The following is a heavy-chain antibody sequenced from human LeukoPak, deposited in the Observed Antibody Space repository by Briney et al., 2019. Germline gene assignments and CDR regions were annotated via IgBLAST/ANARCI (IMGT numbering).Heavy chain of an antibody. CDR2: IKQDGSEK. D-gene: IGHD1-1*01. CDR3: VRHQGTTFDY. J-gene: IGHJ4*02. Sequence: GGSLRLSCAASGFTFSSYWMSWDRQAPGKGLEWVANIKQDGSEKYYVDSVKGRFTIYRDNTKNSLYLQMNGLRAEDTAVYYCVRHQGTTFDYWGQGTLVAVSS. V-gene: IGHV3-7*03. CDR1: GFTFSSYW.